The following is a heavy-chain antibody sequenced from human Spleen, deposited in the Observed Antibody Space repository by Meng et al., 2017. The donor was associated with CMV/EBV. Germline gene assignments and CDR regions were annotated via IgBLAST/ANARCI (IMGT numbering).Heavy chain of an antibody. CDR1: SGSITGYY. Sequence: SETLSLTCTVSSGSITGYYWSWIRQPPGKGLEYIGYLYYSGTTNYNPSLKSRVTISADTSKNQFSLKLRSVTAADTAVYYCARTLGYCGSTSCNEWFDPWGQGTLVTVSS. V-gene: IGHV4-59*01. D-gene: IGHD2-2*01. J-gene: IGHJ5*02. CDR3: ARTLGYCGSTSCNEWFDP. CDR2: LYYSGTT.